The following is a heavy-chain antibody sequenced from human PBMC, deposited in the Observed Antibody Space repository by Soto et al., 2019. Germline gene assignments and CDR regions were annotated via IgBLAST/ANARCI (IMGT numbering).Heavy chain of an antibody. Sequence: LSLTCTVSGGSVSSGSYYWSWIRQPPGKGLEWIGYIYYSGSTNYNPSLKSRVTISVDTSKNQFSLKLSSVTAADTAVYYCARDPMVRGVITPYYYYGMDVWGQGTTVTVSS. V-gene: IGHV4-61*01. CDR3: ARDPMVRGVITPYYYYGMDV. CDR2: IYYSGST. D-gene: IGHD3-10*01. CDR1: GGSVSSGSYY. J-gene: IGHJ6*02.